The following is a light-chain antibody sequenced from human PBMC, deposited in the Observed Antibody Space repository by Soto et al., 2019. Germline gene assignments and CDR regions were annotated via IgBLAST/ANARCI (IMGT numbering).Light chain of an antibody. CDR3: QQYGSSGYT. J-gene: IGKJ2*01. CDR1: YSVSSSY. Sequence: EIVLTQSPGTLSLSPGERAPLSCRASYSVSSSYLAWYQQKPGQAPRLLIYGASSRATGIPDRFSGSGSGTDFTLTISRLEPEDFAVYYCQQYGSSGYTCGQGTKLEIK. V-gene: IGKV3-20*01. CDR2: GAS.